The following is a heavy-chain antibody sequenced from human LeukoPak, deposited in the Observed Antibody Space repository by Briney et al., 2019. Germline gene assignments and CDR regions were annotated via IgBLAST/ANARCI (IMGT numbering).Heavy chain of an antibody. D-gene: IGHD2-2*01. CDR1: GGSISSHY. CDR3: ARYAPDYYKVLCFDY. J-gene: IGHJ4*02. V-gene: IGHV4-59*11. CDR2: IYYSGST. Sequence: SETLSLTCTVSGGSISSHYWSWIRQPPGKGLEWIGYIYYSGSTNYNPSLKSRVTISVDTSKNQFSLKLSSVTAADTAVYYCARYAPDYYKVLCFDYWGQGTLVTVSS.